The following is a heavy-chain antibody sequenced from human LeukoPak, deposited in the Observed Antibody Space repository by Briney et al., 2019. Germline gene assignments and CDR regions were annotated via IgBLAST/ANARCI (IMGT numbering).Heavy chain of an antibody. D-gene: IGHD3-9*01. Sequence: GGSLRLSCAASGFTFSSYAMSWVRQAPGKGLEWVSYISSSSSTIYYADSVKGRFTISRDNAKNSLYLQTNSLRDEDTAVYYCARDPSRNFGSYYYGMDVWGQGTTVTVSS. CDR3: ARDPSRNFGSYYYGMDV. CDR1: GFTFSSYA. CDR2: ISSSSSTI. V-gene: IGHV3-48*02. J-gene: IGHJ6*02.